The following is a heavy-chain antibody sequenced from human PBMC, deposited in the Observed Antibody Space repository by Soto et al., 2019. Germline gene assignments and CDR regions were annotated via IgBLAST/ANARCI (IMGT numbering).Heavy chain of an antibody. CDR2: ISYDGSDK. CDR1: GFTFSSYW. D-gene: IGHD3-22*01. J-gene: IGHJ4*02. CDR3: ARDYYKYYDSSGYYRSPAY. V-gene: IGHV3-30-3*01. Sequence: PGGSLRLSCAASGFTFSSYWMSWVRQAPGKGLEWVALISYDGSDKDYADSVKGRFTISRDNSRNKLFLQMNSLRAEDTAVYYCARDYYKYYDSSGYYRSPAYWGQGTLVTVSS.